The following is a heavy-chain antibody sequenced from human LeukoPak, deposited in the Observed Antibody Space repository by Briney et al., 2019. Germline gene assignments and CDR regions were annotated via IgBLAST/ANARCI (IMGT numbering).Heavy chain of an antibody. Sequence: GGSLRLSCAASGFTFDDYGMSWVRQAPGKGLEWVSLIYSGGSTYYADSVRGRFTISRDNSKNTLYLQMNSLRAEDTAVYYCASRPGGDYPYFDYWGQGTLVTVSS. J-gene: IGHJ4*02. CDR1: GFTFDDYG. D-gene: IGHD2-21*02. CDR2: IYSGGST. CDR3: ASRPGGDYPYFDY. V-gene: IGHV3-66*01.